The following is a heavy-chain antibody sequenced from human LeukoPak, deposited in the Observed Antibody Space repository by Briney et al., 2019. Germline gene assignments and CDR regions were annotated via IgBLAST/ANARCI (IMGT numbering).Heavy chain of an antibody. J-gene: IGHJ4*02. CDR1: GGSISSSSYY. V-gene: IGHV4-39*07. Sequence: PSETLSLTCTVSGGSISSSSYYWGWIRQPPGKGLEWIGSIYYSGSTYYNPSLKSRVTISLDTSKNQFSLNLSFVTAADTAMYFCARDCGVSATGVDYWGQGTLVTVSS. CDR2: IYYSGST. CDR3: ARDCGVSATGVDY. D-gene: IGHD2-15*01.